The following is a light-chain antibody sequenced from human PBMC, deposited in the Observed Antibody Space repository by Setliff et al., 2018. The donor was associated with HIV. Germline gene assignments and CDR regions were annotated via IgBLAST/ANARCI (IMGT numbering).Light chain of an antibody. CDR2: EVT. V-gene: IGLV2-14*03. Sequence: QSALTQPASVSGSPGHSLTISCTGTSSYLGTFTFVSWYQQYPGKAPKLLIYEVTERPSGISARFSGLKYGNTASLTSSGLQAEDEEDYYCSSYGRNSLYVFGSGTKVTVL. J-gene: IGLJ1*01. CDR3: SSYGRNSLYV. CDR1: SSYLGTFTF.